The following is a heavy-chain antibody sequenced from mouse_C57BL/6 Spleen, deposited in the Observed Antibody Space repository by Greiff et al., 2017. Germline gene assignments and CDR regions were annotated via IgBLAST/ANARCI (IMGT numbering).Heavy chain of an antibody. V-gene: IGHV3-6*01. D-gene: IGHD2-3*01. Sequence: DVQLQESGPGLVKPSQSLSLTCSVTGYSITSGYYWNWIRQFPGNKLEWMGYISYDGSNNYNPSLKNRISITRDTSKNQFFLKLNSVTTEDTATYYCARPLYDGYYFWFAYWGQGTLVTVSA. CDR3: ARPLYDGYYFWFAY. CDR2: ISYDGSN. J-gene: IGHJ3*01. CDR1: GYSITSGYY.